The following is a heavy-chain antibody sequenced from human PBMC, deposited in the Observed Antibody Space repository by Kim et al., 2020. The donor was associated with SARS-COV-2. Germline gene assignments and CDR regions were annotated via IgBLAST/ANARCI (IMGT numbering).Heavy chain of an antibody. CDR2: IYPGASDT. J-gene: IGHJ4*02. D-gene: IGHD5-12*01. CDR3: AASVGVSGYPYVPH. V-gene: IGHV5-51*01. Sequence: IYPGASDTTYSPSFEGQVTISADKSINTAYLQWSSLRASYTAMYYCAASVGVSGYPYVPHWGQGTLVTVSS.